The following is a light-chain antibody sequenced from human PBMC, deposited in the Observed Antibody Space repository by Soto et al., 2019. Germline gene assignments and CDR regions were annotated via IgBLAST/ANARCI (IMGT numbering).Light chain of an antibody. CDR2: EVS. J-gene: IGLJ1*01. CDR3: SSYTSSSTFV. Sequence: QSVLTQPPSVSGSPGQSVTISCTGTSSDVGSYHRVSWYQQPPGTAPKLMIYEVSNRPSGVPDRFSGSKSGNKASLTISGLQAEDEADYYCSSYTSSSTFVVGTGTKVTVL. CDR1: SSDVGSYHR. V-gene: IGLV2-18*02.